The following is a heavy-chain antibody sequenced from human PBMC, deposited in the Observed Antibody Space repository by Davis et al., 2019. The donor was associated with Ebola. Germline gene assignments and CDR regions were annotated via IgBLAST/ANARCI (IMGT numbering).Heavy chain of an antibody. J-gene: IGHJ6*02. Sequence: GESLKISCAASGFTFSSYSMNWVRQAPGKGLEWVSYISSSSSTIYYADSVKGRFTISRDNAKNSLYLQMNSLRDEDTAVYYCARRYCSSTSCSRLRAYGMDVWGQGTTVTVSS. CDR3: ARRYCSSTSCSRLRAYGMDV. V-gene: IGHV3-48*02. CDR1: GFTFSSYS. D-gene: IGHD2-2*01. CDR2: ISSSSSTI.